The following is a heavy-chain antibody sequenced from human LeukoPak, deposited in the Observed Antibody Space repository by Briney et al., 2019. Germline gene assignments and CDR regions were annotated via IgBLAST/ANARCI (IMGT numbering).Heavy chain of an antibody. Sequence: GGSVKVSCKASGYTFTSYYMHWVRQAPGQGLEWMGIINPSGGSTSYAQKFQGRVTMTRDTSTSTVYMELSSLRSEDTAVYYCSSCSSTSYTDYWGQGTLVTVSS. CDR1: GYTFTSYY. V-gene: IGHV1-46*01. J-gene: IGHJ4*02. CDR2: INPSGGST. D-gene: IGHD2-2*01. CDR3: SSCSSTSYTDY.